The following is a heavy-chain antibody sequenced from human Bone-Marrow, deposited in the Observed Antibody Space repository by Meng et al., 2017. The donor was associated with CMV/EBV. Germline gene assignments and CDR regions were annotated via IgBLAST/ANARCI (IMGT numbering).Heavy chain of an antibody. CDR3: ASLWYSNSWYPN. J-gene: IGHJ4*02. CDR2: INSDGSST. CDR1: GFTFSSYW. V-gene: IGHV3-74*01. Sequence: GESLKISCAASGFTFSSYWMHWVRQAPGKGLVWVSRINSDGSSTSYADSVKGRFTISRDNAKNTLYLQMNSLRAEDTAVYYCASLWYSNSWYPNWGQGTLVTVSS. D-gene: IGHD6-13*01.